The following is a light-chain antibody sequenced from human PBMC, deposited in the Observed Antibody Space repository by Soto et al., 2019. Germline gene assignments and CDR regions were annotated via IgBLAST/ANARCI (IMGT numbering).Light chain of an antibody. Sequence: VMTQSPATLSVSPGERATLSCTASQSINSNLAWYQQRPGQAPRLLISGASTRATGIPARFSGSGSGTEFTLTISSLQSEDFAVYYCQQYNNWWTFGQGTKVDIK. CDR1: QSINSN. V-gene: IGKV3-15*01. CDR2: GAS. CDR3: QQYNNWWT. J-gene: IGKJ1*01.